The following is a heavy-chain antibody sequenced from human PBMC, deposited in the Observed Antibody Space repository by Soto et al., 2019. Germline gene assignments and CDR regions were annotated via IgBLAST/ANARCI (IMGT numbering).Heavy chain of an antibody. V-gene: IGHV3-30*18. CDR3: AKEELSYYGMDV. CDR1: GFTFSSYG. D-gene: IGHD1-26*01. CDR2: ISYDGSNK. Sequence: SLRLSCAASGFTFSSYGMHWVRQAPGKGLEWVAVISYDGSNKYYADSVKGRFTISRDNSKNTLYLQMNSLRAEDTAVYYCAKEELSYYGMDVWGQGTTVTVSS. J-gene: IGHJ6*02.